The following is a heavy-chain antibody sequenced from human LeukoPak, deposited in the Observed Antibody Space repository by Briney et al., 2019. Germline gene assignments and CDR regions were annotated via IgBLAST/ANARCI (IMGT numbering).Heavy chain of an antibody. Sequence: ASVKVSCKASGYTFTGYYMHWVRQAPGQGLEWMGWINPNSGGTNYAQKFQGRVTITRNTSISTAYMELSSLRSEDTAVYYCARGSIAARRAFDYWGQGTLVTVSS. CDR2: INPNSGGT. CDR3: ARGSIAARRAFDY. D-gene: IGHD6-6*01. V-gene: IGHV1-2*02. CDR1: GYTFTGYY. J-gene: IGHJ4*02.